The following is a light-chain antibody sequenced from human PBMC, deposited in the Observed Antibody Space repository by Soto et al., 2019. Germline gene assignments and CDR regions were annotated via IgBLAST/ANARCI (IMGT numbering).Light chain of an antibody. CDR3: AAWDDSLNGSV. CDR2: SNH. J-gene: IGLJ1*01. V-gene: IGLV1-44*01. CDR1: SSNIGSYT. Sequence: QAVVTQPPSASGTPGQTVTVSCSGSSSNIGSYTVNWYQQLPGTAPKLVIYSNHQRPSGVPDRFSGSKSGTSASLAISGFQSEDEADYYCAAWDDSLNGSVFGSGTKLTVL.